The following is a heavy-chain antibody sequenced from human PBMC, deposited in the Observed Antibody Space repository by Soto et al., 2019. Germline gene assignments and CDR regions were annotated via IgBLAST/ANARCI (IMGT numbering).Heavy chain of an antibody. CDR3: ARDLNGPYCSSTSCHYFDY. Sequence: GESLKISCAASGFTFSSYSMNWVRQAPGKGLEWVSSISSSSSYIYYADSVKGRFTISRDNAKNSLYLQMNSLRAEDTAVYYCARDLNGPYCSSTSCHYFDYWGQGTLVTVSS. J-gene: IGHJ4*02. D-gene: IGHD2-2*01. CDR1: GFTFSSYS. CDR2: ISSSSSYI. V-gene: IGHV3-21*01.